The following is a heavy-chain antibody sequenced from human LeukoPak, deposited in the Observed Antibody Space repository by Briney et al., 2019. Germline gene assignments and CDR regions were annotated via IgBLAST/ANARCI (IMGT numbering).Heavy chain of an antibody. J-gene: IGHJ4*02. Sequence: GSLRLSCAVSGITLSNYGMSWVRKAPGKGLEWVAGIGGSGGRTNYADSVKGRFTISRDNPKNTLYLQMNSLRAEDTAVYFCAKRGVVIRVILVGFHKEAYYFDFWGQGALVIVSS. CDR1: GITLSNYG. CDR3: AKRGVVIRVILVGFHKEAYYFDF. D-gene: IGHD3-22*01. CDR2: IGGSGGRT. V-gene: IGHV3-23*01.